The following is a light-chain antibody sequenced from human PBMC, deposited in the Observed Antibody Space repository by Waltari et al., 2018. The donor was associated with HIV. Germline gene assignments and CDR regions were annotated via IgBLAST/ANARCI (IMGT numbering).Light chain of an antibody. CDR3: QQYNSHSRT. J-gene: IGKJ1*01. Sequence: DMLLTQSPPNVSASVGDPATVTCRASQNIGKKLDWYQQKPGKAPELLIYEASSLEVGVPSIFSGGGSGTEFTLTISRLQPDDFATYYCQQYNSHSRTFGQGTKVEIK. CDR2: EAS. V-gene: IGKV1-5*01. CDR1: QNIGKK.